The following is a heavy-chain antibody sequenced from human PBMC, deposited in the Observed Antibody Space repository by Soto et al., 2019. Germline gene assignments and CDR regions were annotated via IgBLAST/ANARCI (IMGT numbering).Heavy chain of an antibody. D-gene: IGHD2-8*01. CDR2: MNPNSGGT. CDR3: ARDPYHVLMVNAPNLYGMDV. V-gene: IGHV1-8*01. CDR1: GYTFTSYD. Sequence: ASVKVSCKASGYTFTSYDINWVRQATGQGLEWMGWMNPNSGGTNYAQKFQGRVTMTRNTSISTAYMELRSLRSDDTAVYYCARDPYHVLMVNAPNLYGMDVWGQGTTVTVSS. J-gene: IGHJ6*02.